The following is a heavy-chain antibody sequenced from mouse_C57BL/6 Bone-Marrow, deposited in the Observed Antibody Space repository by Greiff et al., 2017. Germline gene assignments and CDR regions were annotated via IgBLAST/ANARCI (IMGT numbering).Heavy chain of an antibody. Sequence: QVQLQQPGAELVMPGASVKLSCKASGYTFTSYWMHWVKQRPGQGLEWIGGIDPSDSYTNYNQKFKGKSTLTVDKSSSTAYMQLSSLTSEDSAVYYCARIRAYGYWYFDVWGTGTTVTVSS. CDR3: ARIRAYGYWYFDV. CDR2: IDPSDSYT. D-gene: IGHD2-10*02. CDR1: GYTFTSYW. J-gene: IGHJ1*03. V-gene: IGHV1-69*01.